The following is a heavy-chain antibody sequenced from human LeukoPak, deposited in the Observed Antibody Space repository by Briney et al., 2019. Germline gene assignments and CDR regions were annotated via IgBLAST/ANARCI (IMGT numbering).Heavy chain of an antibody. D-gene: IGHD2-15*01. J-gene: IGHJ5*02. Sequence: GGSLRLSCAASGFTFSDYYMTWIRQAPGRGLEWISYINGSSSDTNYADSVRGRFTISRDNAKNSLYLLMNSLRVEDTAVYYCARRGTTYCTVDSCHPNWFDPWGQGTLVTVSS. CDR2: INGSSSDT. CDR1: GFTFSDYY. CDR3: ARRGTTYCTVDSCHPNWFDP. V-gene: IGHV3-11*03.